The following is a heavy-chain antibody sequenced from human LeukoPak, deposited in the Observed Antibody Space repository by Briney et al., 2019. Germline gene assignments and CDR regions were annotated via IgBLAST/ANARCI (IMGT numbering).Heavy chain of an antibody. CDR1: GGSFSGYY. Sequence: SETLSLTCAVYGGSFSGYYWSWIRQPPGKGLEWIGGINHSGSTNYNPSLKSRVTISVDTSKNQFSLKLSSVTAADTAVYYCARAITMVRGVFDYWGQGTLVTVSS. V-gene: IGHV4-34*01. CDR2: INHSGST. J-gene: IGHJ4*02. CDR3: ARAITMVRGVFDY. D-gene: IGHD3-10*01.